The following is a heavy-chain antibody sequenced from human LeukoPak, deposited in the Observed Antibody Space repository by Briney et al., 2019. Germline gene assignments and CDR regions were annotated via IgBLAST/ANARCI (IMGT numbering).Heavy chain of an antibody. D-gene: IGHD3-22*01. CDR2: INHSGST. Sequence: PSETLSLTCAVYGGSFSGYYWSWIRQPPGKGLEWIGEINHSGSTNYNPSLKSQVTISVDTSKNQFSLKLSSVTAADTAVYYCARGIRITMIVVVSKYYFDYWGQGTLVTVSS. CDR3: ARGIRITMIVVVSKYYFDY. J-gene: IGHJ4*02. CDR1: GGSFSGYY. V-gene: IGHV4-34*01.